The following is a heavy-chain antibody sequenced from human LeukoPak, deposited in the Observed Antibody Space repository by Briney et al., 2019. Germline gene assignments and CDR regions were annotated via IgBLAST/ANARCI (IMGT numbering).Heavy chain of an antibody. Sequence: GGSLRLSCAASGFIFSSYSMNWVRQAPGKGLEWVSSISSSSGFIYYADSIKGRFTISRDNAKNSLYLQMNSLRAEDTAVYYCARLDYYGYPGYWGQGTLVTVSS. D-gene: IGHD3-10*01. V-gene: IGHV3-21*04. CDR1: GFIFSSYS. CDR3: ARLDYYGYPGY. CDR2: ISSSSGFI. J-gene: IGHJ4*02.